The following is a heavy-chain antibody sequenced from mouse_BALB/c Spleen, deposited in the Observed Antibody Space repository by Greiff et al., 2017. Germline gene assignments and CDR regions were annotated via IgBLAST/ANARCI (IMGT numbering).Heavy chain of an antibody. CDR1: GFNIKDTY. J-gene: IGHJ2*01. V-gene: IGHV14-3*02. D-gene: IGHD4-1*01. Sequence: EVKLMESGAELVKPGASVKLSCTASGFNIKDTYMHWVKQRPEQGLEWIGRIDPANGNTKYDPKFQGKATITADTSSNTAYLQLSSLTSEDTAVYYCANWDGGNYWGQGTTLTVSS. CDR2: IDPANGNT. CDR3: ANWDGGNY.